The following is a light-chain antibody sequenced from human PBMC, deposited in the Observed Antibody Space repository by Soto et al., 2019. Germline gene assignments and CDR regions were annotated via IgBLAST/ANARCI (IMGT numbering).Light chain of an antibody. J-gene: IGLJ3*02. CDR1: SNDIGTYRY. V-gene: IGLV2-14*01. CDR2: EVS. CDR3: TSYTTSSTLV. Sequence: QSALTQPASVSGSPGQSITISCTGTSNDIGTYRYVSWYQQHPGKVPKLIIFEVSDRPSGVSHRFSGSKSGNTASLTISGIQAEDEAEYYCTSYTTSSTLVFGGGTKLTVL.